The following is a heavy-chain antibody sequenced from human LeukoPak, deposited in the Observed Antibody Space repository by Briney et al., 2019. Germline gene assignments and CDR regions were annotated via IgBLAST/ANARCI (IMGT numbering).Heavy chain of an antibody. V-gene: IGHV4-61*09. Sequence: PSETLSLTCTVSGDSISSGSHYWSWIRQPAGKGLEWIGHIYTSGSTNYNPSLKSRVTISVDTSTNQFSLKLSSVTAADTAVYYCARRGLPDVWGKGTTVTVSS. D-gene: IGHD2-15*01. CDR1: GDSISSGSHY. J-gene: IGHJ6*03. CDR3: ARRGLPDV. CDR2: IYTSGST.